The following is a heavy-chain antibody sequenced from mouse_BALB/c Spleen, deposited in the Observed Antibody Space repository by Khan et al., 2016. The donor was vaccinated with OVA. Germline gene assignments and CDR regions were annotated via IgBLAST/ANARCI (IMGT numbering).Heavy chain of an antibody. V-gene: IGHV14-3*02. CDR1: GFNIKDTY. D-gene: IGHD2-1*01. CDR2: IDPPNDDS. CDR3: STLKGNPFAF. J-gene: IGHJ3*01. Sequence: VQLKQSGAELVKPGASVKLSCSASGFNIKDTYIHWMKQRPEQGLEWIGRIDPPNDDSKYGPKFQAKATLTADTSSNPAYLQLSSLTSEDTASYYCSTLKGNPFAFWGQGTLVSVSA.